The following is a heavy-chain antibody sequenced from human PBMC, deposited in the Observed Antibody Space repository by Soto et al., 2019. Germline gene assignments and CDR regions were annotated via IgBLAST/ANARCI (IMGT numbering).Heavy chain of an antibody. V-gene: IGHV3-30*03. CDR2: ISYDGSNK. Sequence: GGSLRLSCAASGFNFSSYGMHWVRQAPGKGLEWVAVISYDGSNKYYADSVKGRFTISRDNSKNTLYLQMNSLRAEDTAVYYCARGVVAATLFYYGMDVWGQGTTVTVSS. J-gene: IGHJ6*02. D-gene: IGHD2-15*01. CDR3: ARGVVAATLFYYGMDV. CDR1: GFNFSSYG.